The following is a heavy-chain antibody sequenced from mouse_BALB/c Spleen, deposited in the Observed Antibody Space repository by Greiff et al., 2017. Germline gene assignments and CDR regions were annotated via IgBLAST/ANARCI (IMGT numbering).Heavy chain of an antibody. V-gene: IGHV1-87*01. CDR3: ATGTDFDY. D-gene: IGHD4-1*01. Sequence: VQLQQSGAELARPGASVKLSCKASGYTFTSYWMQWVKQRPGQGLEWIGAIYPGDGDTRYTQKFKGKATLTADKSSSTAYMQLSSLASEDSAVYYCATGTDFDYWGQGTTLTVSS. J-gene: IGHJ2*01. CDR1: GYTFTSYW. CDR2: IYPGDGDT.